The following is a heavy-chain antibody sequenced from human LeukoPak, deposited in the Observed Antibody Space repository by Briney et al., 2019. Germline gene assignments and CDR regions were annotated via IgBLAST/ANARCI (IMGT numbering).Heavy chain of an antibody. V-gene: IGHV3-7*01. Sequence: PGGSLRLSCAASGFTFSRYWMSWVRQAPGKGREWVANIKQDGSEKYYVDSVKGRFTISRDNAKNSLYLQMNSLRAEDTAVYYCARDCGGSGDYWGQGTLVTVSS. D-gene: IGHD2-15*01. CDR2: IKQDGSEK. CDR3: ARDCGGSGDY. J-gene: IGHJ4*02. CDR1: GFTFSRYW.